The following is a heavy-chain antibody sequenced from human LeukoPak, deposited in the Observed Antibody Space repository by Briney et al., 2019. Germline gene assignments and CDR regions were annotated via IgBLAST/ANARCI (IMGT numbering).Heavy chain of an antibody. Sequence: PGGSLRLSCAASGFTFSSYAMSWVRQAPGKGLEWVSAISGSGGFTYYADSVKGRFTISRDNSKNTLYLQMNSLRAEDTAVYFCAKDGGTYSSGWYYFDYWGQGTLVTVSS. CDR2: ISGSGGFT. J-gene: IGHJ4*02. D-gene: IGHD6-19*01. V-gene: IGHV3-23*01. CDR1: GFTFSSYA. CDR3: AKDGGTYSSGWYYFDY.